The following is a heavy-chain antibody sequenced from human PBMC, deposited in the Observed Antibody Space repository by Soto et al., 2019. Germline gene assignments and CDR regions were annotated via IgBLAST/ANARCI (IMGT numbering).Heavy chain of an antibody. CDR2: IYYSGST. CDR3: ARDFDSSSWYRLDQ. J-gene: IGHJ4*02. D-gene: IGHD6-13*01. CDR1: GGSMSSVGYY. Sequence: SXTLPLSCPVSGGSMSSVGYYRSWIRQHPGKGLEWSGYIYYSGSTYYNPSLKSRVTISVDTSKNQFSLKLTSVTAADTDVYYCARDFDSSSWYRLDQWGQGTLVTVSS. V-gene: IGHV4-31*03.